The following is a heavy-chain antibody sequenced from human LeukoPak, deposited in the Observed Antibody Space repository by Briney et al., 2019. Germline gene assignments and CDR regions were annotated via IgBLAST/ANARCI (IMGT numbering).Heavy chain of an antibody. Sequence: SETLSLTCTVSGGSISSSGYYWSWIRQPPGKGLEWIGEINHSGGTNYNPSLKSRVTISVDTSKNQFSLKLSSVTAAGTAVYYCARARGFDYWGQGTLVTVSS. CDR1: GGSISSSGYY. CDR3: ARARGFDY. J-gene: IGHJ4*02. V-gene: IGHV4-39*07. CDR2: INHSGGT.